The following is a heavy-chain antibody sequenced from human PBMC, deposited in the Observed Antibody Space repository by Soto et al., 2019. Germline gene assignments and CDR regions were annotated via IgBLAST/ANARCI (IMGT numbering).Heavy chain of an antibody. Sequence: QVQLVQSGAEVKKPGASVKVSCKASGYTFTSYGISWVRQAPGQGLEWMGWISAYNGNTNYAQKLQGRVTMNTDTSTSTAYLELRSLRSDDTAVYYCAREAVVVAATRLGYYYYRGMDVWGQGTTVTVSS. J-gene: IGHJ6*02. CDR1: GYTFTSYG. D-gene: IGHD2-15*01. CDR2: ISAYNGNT. V-gene: IGHV1-18*04. CDR3: AREAVVVAATRLGYYYYRGMDV.